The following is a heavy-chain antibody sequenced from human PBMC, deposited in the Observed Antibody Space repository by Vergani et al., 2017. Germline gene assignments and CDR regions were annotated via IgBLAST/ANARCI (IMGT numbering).Heavy chain of an antibody. Sequence: VQLVESGGGVVQPGGSLRLACAASGFSFRSNGMHWVRQAPGKGLEWVAFIRYDGGKTYYVDSVKVRFTISRDNSKNTVFLQMNRLRAEDTAVYYCAKMGSVVVTEVAYYFDYWGQGTLVTVSS. CDR3: AKMGSVVVTEVAYYFDY. V-gene: IGHV3-30*02. J-gene: IGHJ4*02. D-gene: IGHD2-21*02. CDR2: IRYDGGKT. CDR1: GFSFRSNG.